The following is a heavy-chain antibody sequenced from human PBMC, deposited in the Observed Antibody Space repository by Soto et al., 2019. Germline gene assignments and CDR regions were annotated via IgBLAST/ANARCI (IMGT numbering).Heavy chain of an antibody. CDR1: GDSIGRFY. CDR2: VYSTGGT. J-gene: IGHJ6*02. D-gene: IGHD1-26*01. CDR3: ARDLSGTGLDI. V-gene: IGHV4-4*07. Sequence: QMQLHESGPGLVKPSATLSLTCNVSGDSIGRFYWSWIRQSAEKGLEWIGRVYSTGGTAYNPALKGRVTISLDRSNNHVSLEMNSVTAADTAVYFCARDLSGTGLDIWGRGTRVTVSS.